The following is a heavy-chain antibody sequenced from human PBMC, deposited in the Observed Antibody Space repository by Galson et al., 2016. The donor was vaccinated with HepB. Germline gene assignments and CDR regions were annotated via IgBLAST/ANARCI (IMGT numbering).Heavy chain of an antibody. CDR3: ARDKVITSGGDFDY. CDR2: ISGKNGNT. D-gene: IGHD3-16*01. CDR1: DYIFTNYG. Sequence: SVKVSCKASDYIFTNYGLSWVRQAPGQGLEWMGWISGKNGNTKYVQKFQDRVTMTSDTSTSTAYMELRSLRSDDTAVYYCARDKVITSGGDFDYWGQGTLVTVSS. V-gene: IGHV1-18*01. J-gene: IGHJ4*02.